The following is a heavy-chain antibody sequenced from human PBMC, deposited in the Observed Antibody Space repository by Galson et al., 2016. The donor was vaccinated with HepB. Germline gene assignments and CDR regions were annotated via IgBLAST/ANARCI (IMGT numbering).Heavy chain of an antibody. J-gene: IGHJ4*02. CDR3: ARSYLLGRGFGS. D-gene: IGHD7-27*01. CDR1: GDRVSSNSAG. CDR2: TCYRSKWHF. V-gene: IGHV6-1*01. Sequence: CAISGDRVSSNSAGWYWIRQSPSRGLEWLGRTCYRSKWHFDYAESVESRIAINPDTAKNQFSLQLNSVTPEDTSIYYCARSYLLGRGFGSWGQGTLVTVSS.